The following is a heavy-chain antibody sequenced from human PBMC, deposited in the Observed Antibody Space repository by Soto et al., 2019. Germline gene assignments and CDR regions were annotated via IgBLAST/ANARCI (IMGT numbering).Heavy chain of an antibody. CDR2: NYSSGST. CDR1: GFTFSSND. J-gene: IGHJ3*01. Sequence: EVQLVESGGGLIQPGGSLRLSCADSGFTFSSNDMNWVRQAPGQGLEWVSLNYSSGSTSYADSVKGRFTISRDNTKNTLYLQMSSLRAEDTAVYYCATRPLLPGAPWGQGTMVTVSS. V-gene: IGHV3-53*01. CDR3: ATRPLLPGAP. D-gene: IGHD3-22*01.